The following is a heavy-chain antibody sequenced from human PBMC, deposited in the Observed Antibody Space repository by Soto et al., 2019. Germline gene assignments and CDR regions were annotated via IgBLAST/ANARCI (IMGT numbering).Heavy chain of an antibody. Sequence: GASVKVSCKASGYTFPNHGITWVRQAPGQGLEWMGWISAYKTNIKYAQKFQGRVTLTTDTSTSTAYMELRSLRSDDTAIYYCARDLDGSGAYYTDFWGQGTLVTVSS. CDR2: ISAYKTNI. D-gene: IGHD3-10*01. J-gene: IGHJ4*02. CDR3: ARDLDGSGAYYTDF. V-gene: IGHV1-18*01. CDR1: GYTFPNHG.